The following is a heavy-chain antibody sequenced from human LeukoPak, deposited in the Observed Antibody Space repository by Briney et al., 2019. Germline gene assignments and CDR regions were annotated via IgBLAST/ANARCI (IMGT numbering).Heavy chain of an antibody. V-gene: IGHV3-48*01. D-gene: IGHD6-19*01. CDR1: GFSFSNYN. Sequence: GGSLRLSCAPSGFSFSNYNMNWVRQAPGKGLEWVSYISRSSSSIKYADSVKGRFAISRDNSKNTLYLQMNSLRAEDTAVYYCARILDSAWGELGYWGQGTLVTVSS. CDR3: ARILDSAWGELGY. CDR2: ISRSSSSI. J-gene: IGHJ4*02.